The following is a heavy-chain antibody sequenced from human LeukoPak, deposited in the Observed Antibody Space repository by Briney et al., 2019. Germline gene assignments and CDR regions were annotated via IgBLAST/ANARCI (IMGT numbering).Heavy chain of an antibody. V-gene: IGHV1-2*02. J-gene: IGHJ5*02. CDR1: GYTFTASY. CDR3: ARVLGSRVDP. CDR2: INPNSGET. Sequence: ASVKVSCKNSGYTFTASYMHWGRQAPGQGGEWMGWINPNSGETNYAPKFQGRVTMTRDTSISTAYLEVTRLTSDDTAIYFCARVLGSRVDPWGQGTLVTVSS.